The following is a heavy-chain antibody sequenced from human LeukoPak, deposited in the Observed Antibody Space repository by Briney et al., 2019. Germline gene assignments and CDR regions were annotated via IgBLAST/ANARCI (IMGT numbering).Heavy chain of an antibody. J-gene: IGHJ5*02. Sequence: GGSLRLSWAASGFTFSSYSMNWVRQAPGKGLEWVSSISSSSSYIYYADSVKGRFTISRDNAKNSLYLQMNSLRAEDTAVYYCARESGAEEWSYYPYNWFDPWGQGTLVTVSS. V-gene: IGHV3-21*01. CDR2: ISSSSSYI. D-gene: IGHD1-26*01. CDR3: ARESGAEEWSYYPYNWFDP. CDR1: GFTFSSYS.